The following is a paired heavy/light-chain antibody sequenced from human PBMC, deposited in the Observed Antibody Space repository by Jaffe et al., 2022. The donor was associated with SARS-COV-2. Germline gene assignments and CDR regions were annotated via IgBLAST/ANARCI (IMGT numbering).Light chain of an antibody. J-gene: IGKJ1*01. Sequence: DIVMTQSPDSLAVSLGERATINCKSSQNVLNNSNNKNHLAWYQQKPGQPPKLLIYWASTRKSGVPDRFSGSGSGTDFTLTITTLQAEDVAIYYCQQHYSSPPTFGQGTKMEI. V-gene: IGKV4-1*01. CDR1: QNVLNNSNNKNH. CDR2: WAS. CDR3: QQHYSSPPT.
Heavy chain of an antibody. CDR3: AHRNYGDYDY. D-gene: IGHD4-17*01. J-gene: IGHJ4*02. Sequence: QITLKESGPTLVKPTQTLTLTCTFSGFSLSTSGVAVGWIRQPPGKALEWLALINWNDDKFYSPSLRSRLTITKDTSKNQVVLTITNMDPVDTATYFCAHRNYGDYDYWGQGTLVTVSS. CDR2: INWNDDK. V-gene: IGHV2-5*01. CDR1: GFSLSTSGVA.